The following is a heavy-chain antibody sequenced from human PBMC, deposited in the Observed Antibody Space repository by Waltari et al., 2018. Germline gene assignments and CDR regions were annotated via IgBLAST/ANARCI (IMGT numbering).Heavy chain of an antibody. D-gene: IGHD2-2*01. Sequence: QVQLVQSGAEVTKPGASVKVSCKASGYTFTSYDINWVRQATGHGLEWMGWMNPNSGNTGYAQKCQGRVTMTRNTSISTAYMELSSLRSEDTAVYYCARVIKYCSSTSCSQGWFDPWGQGTLVTVSS. CDR2: MNPNSGNT. V-gene: IGHV1-8*01. CDR3: ARVIKYCSSTSCSQGWFDP. J-gene: IGHJ5*02. CDR1: GYTFTSYD.